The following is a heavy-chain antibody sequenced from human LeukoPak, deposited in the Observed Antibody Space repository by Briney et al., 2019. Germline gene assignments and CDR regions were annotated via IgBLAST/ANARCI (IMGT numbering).Heavy chain of an antibody. CDR3: AKDPHLGYFDY. Sequence: GGSLRLSCAASGFTFSSYAMSWVRQAPGEGLEWVSAVSGSGGSTYYADSVKGRFTISRDNSKNTLYLQMNSLRAEDTAVYYCAKDPHLGYFDYWGQGTLVTVSS. V-gene: IGHV3-23*01. CDR2: VSGSGGST. CDR1: GFTFSSYA. J-gene: IGHJ4*02. D-gene: IGHD3-16*01.